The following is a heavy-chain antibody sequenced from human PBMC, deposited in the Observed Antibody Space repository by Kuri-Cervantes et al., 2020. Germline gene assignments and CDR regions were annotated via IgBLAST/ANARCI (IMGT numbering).Heavy chain of an antibody. V-gene: IGHV3-23*01. J-gene: IGHJ3*02. Sequence: GGSLRLSCAASGFIFSNYVMNWVRQAPGKGLEWVSAISGSGGSTYYADSVKGRFTIPRDNSKNTLYLQMNSLRAEDTAVYYCAKGYYYDSSGYYPPGAFDIWGQGTMVTVSS. D-gene: IGHD3-22*01. CDR3: AKGYYYDSSGYYPPGAFDI. CDR2: ISGSGGST. CDR1: GFIFSNYV.